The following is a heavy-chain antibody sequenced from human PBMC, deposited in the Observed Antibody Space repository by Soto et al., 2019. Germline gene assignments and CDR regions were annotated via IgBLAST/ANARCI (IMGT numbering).Heavy chain of an antibody. CDR2: IYSSGST. D-gene: IGHD2-21*02. Sequence: QLQLQESGPGLVKPSETLSLTCTVSGGSISSSSYYWGWIRQPPGKGLEWIGSIYSSGSTYYNPSLKSRVTISVDTSKNQFSLKLSSVTAADTAVYYCARQRVVVVTAIRSTDFDYWGQGTLVTVSS. CDR3: ARQRVVVVTAIRSTDFDY. J-gene: IGHJ4*02. V-gene: IGHV4-39*01. CDR1: GGSISSSSYY.